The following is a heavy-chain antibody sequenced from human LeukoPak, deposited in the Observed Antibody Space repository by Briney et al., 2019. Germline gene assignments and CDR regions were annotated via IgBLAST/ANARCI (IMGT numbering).Heavy chain of an antibody. CDR3: AKDIAQGYTFGSIEQDY. D-gene: IGHD5-18*01. V-gene: IGHV3-23*01. CDR1: GLTFSRYA. J-gene: IGHJ4*02. CDR2: ISESGTGT. Sequence: GGSLRLSRAVSGLTFSRYAMSWVRQAPGKGLEWVSAISESGTGTYYADSVKGRFTISRDNSKNTLSLHMNSLRAEDTAVYYCAKDIAQGYTFGSIEQDYWGQGTLVTVSS.